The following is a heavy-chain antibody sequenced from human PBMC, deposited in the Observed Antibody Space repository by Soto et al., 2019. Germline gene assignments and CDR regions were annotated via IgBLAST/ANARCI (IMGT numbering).Heavy chain of an antibody. CDR3: AREGVYGDYAGY. CDR1: GFTFSSYE. CDR2: ISSSGSTI. J-gene: IGHJ4*02. V-gene: IGHV3-48*03. Sequence: PGGSLRLSCAASGFTFSSYEMNWVRQAPGKGLEWVSYISSSGSTIYYADSVKGRFTISRDNAKNSLYLQMNSLRAEDTAVYYCAREGVYGDYAGYWGQGTLVTVS. D-gene: IGHD4-17*01.